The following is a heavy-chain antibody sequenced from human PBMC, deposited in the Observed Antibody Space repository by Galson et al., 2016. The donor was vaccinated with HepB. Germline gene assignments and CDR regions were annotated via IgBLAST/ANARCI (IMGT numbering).Heavy chain of an antibody. CDR1: GFTFNNYG. CDR2: ISSDGSKK. Sequence: SLRLSCAASGFTFNNYGIHWVRQAPGKGLEWVAVISSDGSKKYYVNSVRGRFTISRDNSKNTLYLQMNSLRGEDTAVYFCAKDALLGCGRDCYTDYGGQGTLITVSS. D-gene: IGHD2-21*02. J-gene: IGHJ4*03. V-gene: IGHV3-30*18. CDR3: AKDALLGCGRDCYTDY.